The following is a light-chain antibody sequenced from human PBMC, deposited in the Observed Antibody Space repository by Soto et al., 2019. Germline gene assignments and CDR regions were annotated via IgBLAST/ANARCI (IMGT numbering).Light chain of an antibody. Sequence: EIVLTQSPGTLSLSPGERATLSCRASQSVSSTYLAWYQQNPGQAPRLLIYGASGRATGIPDRFSGSGSGTYFTLTISRLEPEDFAVYYCQQYGGSPPYTFGQGTNLEIK. CDR1: QSVSSTY. CDR2: GAS. J-gene: IGKJ2*01. V-gene: IGKV3-20*01. CDR3: QQYGGSPPYT.